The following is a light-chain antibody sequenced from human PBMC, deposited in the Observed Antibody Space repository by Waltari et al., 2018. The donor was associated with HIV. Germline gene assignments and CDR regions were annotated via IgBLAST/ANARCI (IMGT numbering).Light chain of an antibody. J-gene: IGKJ2*01. V-gene: IGKV4-1*01. CDR1: QSVLYSSNNRNC. Sequence: DIVMTQSPDSLAVSLGERATINCKSSQSVLYSSNNRNCLAWYQQKPGQPPRLLIYWASTRESGVPDRFSGSGSGTDFTLTISSLQAEDVAVYYCQQYYSNPPMYTFGQGTKLEIK. CDR3: QQYYSNPPMYT. CDR2: WAS.